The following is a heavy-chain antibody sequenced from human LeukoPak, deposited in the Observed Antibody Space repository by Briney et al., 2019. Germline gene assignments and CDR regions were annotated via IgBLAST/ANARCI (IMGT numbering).Heavy chain of an antibody. Sequence: PGESLKISCKGSGYSFTSYWIAWVRQMPGKGLEWMGIIHPGDSDTRYSPSFQGQVTISADKSITTAYLQWSSLKASDTTMCYCARLYCTGGSCFDPWGQGTLVTVSS. J-gene: IGHJ5*02. CDR3: ARLYCTGGSCFDP. CDR1: GYSFTSYW. V-gene: IGHV5-51*01. D-gene: IGHD2-8*02. CDR2: IHPGDSDT.